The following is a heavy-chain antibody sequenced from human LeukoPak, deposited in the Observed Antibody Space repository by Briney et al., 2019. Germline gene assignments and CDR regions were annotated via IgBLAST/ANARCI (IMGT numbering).Heavy chain of an antibody. D-gene: IGHD3-22*01. Sequence: SETLSLTCAIYGGSFSGYYWSWIRQPPGKGLEWIGEINHSGSTNYNPSLKSRVTISVDKSKNQVSLKLSSVTAADTAVYYCARNYYDGSGYYFWGQGTQVTVSS. V-gene: IGHV4-34*01. CDR1: GGSFSGYY. J-gene: IGHJ4*02. CDR2: INHSGST. CDR3: ARNYYDGSGYYF.